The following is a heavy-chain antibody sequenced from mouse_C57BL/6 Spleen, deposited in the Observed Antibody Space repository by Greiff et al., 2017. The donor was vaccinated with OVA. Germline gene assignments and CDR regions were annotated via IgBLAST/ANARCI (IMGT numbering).Heavy chain of an antibody. CDR1: GYTFTSYW. CDR3: ARANPYYFDY. V-gene: IGHV1-69*01. Sequence: VKLQQPGAELVMPGASVKLSCKASGYTFTSYWMHWVKQRPGQGLEWIGEIDPSDSYTNYNQKFKGKSTLTVDKSSSTAYMQLSSLTSEDSAVYYCARANPYYFDYWGQGTTLTVSS. CDR2: IDPSDSYT. J-gene: IGHJ2*01.